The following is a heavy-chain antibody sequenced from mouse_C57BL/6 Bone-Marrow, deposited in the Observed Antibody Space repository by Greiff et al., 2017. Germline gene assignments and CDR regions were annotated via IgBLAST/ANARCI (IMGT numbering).Heavy chain of an antibody. CDR1: GFTFSSYG. CDR2: ISSGGSYT. CDR3: ARPTGFAY. V-gene: IGHV5-6*01. J-gene: IGHJ3*01. Sequence: EVKLMESGGDLVKPGGSLKLSCAASGFTFSSYGMSWVRQTPDKRLEWVATISSGGSYTYYPDSVKGRCTISRDNAKNTLYLQMSSLKSEDTAMYYCARPTGFAYWGQGTLVTVSA.